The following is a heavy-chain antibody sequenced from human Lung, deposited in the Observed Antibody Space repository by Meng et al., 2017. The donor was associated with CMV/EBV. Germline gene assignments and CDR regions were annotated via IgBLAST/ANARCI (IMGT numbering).Heavy chain of an antibody. CDR3: ARMRGSGSEDS. CDR2: SYYTGA. Sequence: TLSLXCTVSGGPIKNPNYYWSWNRHQPGKGLEWLGYSYYTGAYYNPSLASRIFISLDSSHNRYSPTLRDVTAADTALYFCARMRGSGSEDSWGPGTLVTVSS. D-gene: IGHD3-10*01. J-gene: IGHJ5*02. CDR1: GGPIKNPNYY. V-gene: IGHV4-31*03.